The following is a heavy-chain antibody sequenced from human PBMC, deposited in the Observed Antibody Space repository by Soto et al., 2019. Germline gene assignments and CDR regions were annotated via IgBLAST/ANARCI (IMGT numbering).Heavy chain of an antibody. CDR1: GYTFTSYG. Sequence: ASVKVSCKASGYTFTSYGISWVRQAPGQGLEGMGWISAYNGNTNYAQKLQGSVTMTTDTSTSTAYMELRSMRSDDTAVYYCAGGYYDYGDYVGKNYFDYWGQGTLVTVSS. CDR2: ISAYNGNT. CDR3: AGGYYDYGDYVGKNYFDY. D-gene: IGHD4-17*01. J-gene: IGHJ4*02. V-gene: IGHV1-18*01.